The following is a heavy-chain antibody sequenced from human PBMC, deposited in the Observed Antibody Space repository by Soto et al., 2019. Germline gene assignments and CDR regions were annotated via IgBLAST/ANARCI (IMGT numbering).Heavy chain of an antibody. CDR2: IWYDGSNK. Sequence: QVQLVESGGGVVQPGRSLRLSCAASGFTFSSYGMHWVRQAPGKGLEWVAVIWYDGSNKYYADSVKGRFTISRDNSKNTLELQMNSLRAEDTAVYYCARDRRYGSGSYQDYWGQGTLVTVSS. V-gene: IGHV3-33*01. CDR3: ARDRRYGSGSYQDY. J-gene: IGHJ4*02. D-gene: IGHD3-10*01. CDR1: GFTFSSYG.